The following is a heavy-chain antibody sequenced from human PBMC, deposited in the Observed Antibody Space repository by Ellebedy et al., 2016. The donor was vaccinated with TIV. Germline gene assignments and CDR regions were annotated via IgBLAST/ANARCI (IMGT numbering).Heavy chain of an antibody. CDR3: ARVVPSSSSWYSQTYYYYGMDV. D-gene: IGHD6-13*01. CDR1: GYTFTSYG. J-gene: IGHJ6*02. Sequence: ASVKVSXXASGYTFTSYGISWVRQAPGQGLEWMGWISAYNGNTNYAQKLQGRVTMTTDTSTSTAYMELRSLRSDDTAVYYCARVVPSSSSWYSQTYYYYGMDVWGQGTTVTVSS. CDR2: ISAYNGNT. V-gene: IGHV1-18*04.